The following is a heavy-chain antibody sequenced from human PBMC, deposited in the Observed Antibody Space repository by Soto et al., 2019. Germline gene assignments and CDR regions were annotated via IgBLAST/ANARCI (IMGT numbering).Heavy chain of an antibody. J-gene: IGHJ6*02. CDR3: ARGGQVRGALEV. V-gene: IGHV3-53*01. CDR1: GFTVISHK. D-gene: IGHD2-15*01. Sequence: LRLSCAASGFTVISHKMTWVRQAPGKGLEWDSFIYSGGSTYYGDSVKGRFTISRDNSKNTVYLEMNGLRAEDTAVYYCARGGQVRGALEVWGQGTTVTVSS. CDR2: IYSGGST.